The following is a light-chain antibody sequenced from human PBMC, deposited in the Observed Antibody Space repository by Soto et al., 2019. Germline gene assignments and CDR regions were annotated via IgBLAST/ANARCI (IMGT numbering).Light chain of an antibody. CDR1: GSDVGGWNY. CDR2: DVT. CDR3: SSYAGSSTLYV. J-gene: IGLJ1*01. Sequence: QSALTQPASVSGSPGQSITISCTGTGSDVGGWNYVSWYQQYPGKAPKLMIYDVTNRPSGVSNRFSASKSGNTASLTIYGLPDEDEADYYCSSYAGSSTLYVFGTGTKLTVL. V-gene: IGLV2-14*01.